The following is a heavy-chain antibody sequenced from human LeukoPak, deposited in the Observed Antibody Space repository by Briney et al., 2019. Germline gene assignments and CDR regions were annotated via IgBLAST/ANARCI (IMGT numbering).Heavy chain of an antibody. CDR3: ARDRGNQRGYYYYYMDV. CDR1: GFTFSRHG. J-gene: IGHJ6*03. V-gene: IGHV3-30*03. CDR2: ISYDGSNK. D-gene: IGHD1-14*01. Sequence: GGSLRLSCAASGFTFSRHGIHWVRQAPGKGLEWVAVISYDGSNKYYADSVKGRFTISRDNAKNSLYLQMNSLRAEDTAVYYCARDRGNQRGYYYYYMDVWGKGTTVTVSS.